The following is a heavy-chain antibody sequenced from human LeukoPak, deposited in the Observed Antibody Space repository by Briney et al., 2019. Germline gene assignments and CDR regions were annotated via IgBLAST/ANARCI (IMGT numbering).Heavy chain of an antibody. V-gene: IGHV3-48*03. CDR3: ARGWLAYYYYGMDV. J-gene: IGHJ6*02. Sequence: GGSLRLSCAASGFTFSNYGMHWVRQAPGKGLEWVSYISSSGSTIYYADSVKGRFTISRDNAKNSLYLQVNSLRAEDTAVYYCARGWLAYYYYGMDVWGQGTTVTVSS. CDR1: GFTFSNYG. CDR2: ISSSGSTI. D-gene: IGHD6-19*01.